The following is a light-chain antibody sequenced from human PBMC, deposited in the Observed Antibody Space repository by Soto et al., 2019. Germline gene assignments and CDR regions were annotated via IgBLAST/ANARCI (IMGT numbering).Light chain of an antibody. J-gene: IGKJ2*03. CDR2: GAS. V-gene: IGKV1-39*01. CDR3: QQSFSTPYS. Sequence: DVQMTQSPSSRSASVGDRVTICCRTSYIISTYLNWYQQKPGKDPNLLIYGASSLQSGVPSRFSGSGSGTDFTLTISSLQLEDFVTYYCQQSFSTPYSFGQGTKVDIK. CDR1: YIISTY.